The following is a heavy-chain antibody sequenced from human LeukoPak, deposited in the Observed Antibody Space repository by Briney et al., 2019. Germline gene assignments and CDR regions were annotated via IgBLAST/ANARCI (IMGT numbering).Heavy chain of an antibody. D-gene: IGHD3-3*01. CDR3: ARDSATYYDFWSGYYTTNWFDP. CDR1: GFTFSSYS. Sequence: PGGSLRLSCAASGFTFSSYSMNWVRQAPGKGLEWVSSISSSSSYIYYADSVKSRFTISRDNAKNSLYLQMNSLRAEDTAVYYCARDSATYYDFWSGYYTTNWFDPWGQGTLVTVSS. J-gene: IGHJ5*02. V-gene: IGHV3-21*01. CDR2: ISSSSSYI.